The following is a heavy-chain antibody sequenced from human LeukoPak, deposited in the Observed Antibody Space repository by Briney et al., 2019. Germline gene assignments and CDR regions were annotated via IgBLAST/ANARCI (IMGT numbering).Heavy chain of an antibody. D-gene: IGHD5-24*01. CDR1: GGTFSSYA. CDR3: ARSPGGDGYNFDY. CDR2: IIPIFGTA. V-gene: IGHV1-69*05. Sequence: PVKVSCKASGGTFSSYAISWVRQAPGQGLEWMGGIIPIFGTANYAQKFQGRVTITTDESTSTAYMELSSLRSEDTAVYYCARSPGGDGYNFDYWGQGTLVTVSS. J-gene: IGHJ4*02.